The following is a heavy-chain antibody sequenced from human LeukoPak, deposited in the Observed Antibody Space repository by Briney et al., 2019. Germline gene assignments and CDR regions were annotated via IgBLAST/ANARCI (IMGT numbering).Heavy chain of an antibody. Sequence: ASVKVSCKASGYTFTAYYVYWVRQAPGQGLEWMGWINPNSGGTNYAQKFQGRVTMTRDTSISTAYMELSRLTSDDTAVYYCARVSLTAQYLLDYWGQGILVTVSS. CDR3: ARVSLTAQYLLDY. D-gene: IGHD2/OR15-2a*01. CDR1: GYTFTAYY. V-gene: IGHV1-2*02. CDR2: INPNSGGT. J-gene: IGHJ4*02.